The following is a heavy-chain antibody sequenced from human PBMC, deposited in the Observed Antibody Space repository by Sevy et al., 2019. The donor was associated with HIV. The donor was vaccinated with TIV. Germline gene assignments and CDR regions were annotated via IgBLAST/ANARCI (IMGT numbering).Heavy chain of an antibody. CDR1: GYTFTGYY. V-gene: IGHV1-2*02. CDR2: INPNSGGT. Sequence: ASVTVSCKASGYTFTGYYMHWVRQAPGQGLEWMGWINPNSGGTNYAQKFQGRVTMTRDTSISTAYMELSRLRSDDTAVYYCARGAYQYCSGGSCYSGYWFDPWGQGTLVTVSS. CDR3: ARGAYQYCSGGSCYSGYWFDP. D-gene: IGHD2-15*01. J-gene: IGHJ5*02.